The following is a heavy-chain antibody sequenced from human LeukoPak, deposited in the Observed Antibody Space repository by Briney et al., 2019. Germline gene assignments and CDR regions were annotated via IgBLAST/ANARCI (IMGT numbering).Heavy chain of an antibody. D-gene: IGHD6-6*01. Sequence: PGGSLRLSCAASGFTFSNFEMNWVRQAPGKGLEWLSYISSSGSTKYYADSVKGRFTISRDNAKNSLYLQMNSLRAEDTAVYYCARGVRKYSSSAGHFYWGQGTLVTVSS. CDR3: ARGVRKYSSSAGHFY. J-gene: IGHJ4*02. CDR2: ISSSGSTK. CDR1: GFTFSNFE. V-gene: IGHV3-48*03.